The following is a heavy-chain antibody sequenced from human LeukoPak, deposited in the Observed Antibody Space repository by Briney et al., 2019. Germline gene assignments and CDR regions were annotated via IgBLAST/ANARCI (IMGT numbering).Heavy chain of an antibody. Sequence: SETLSLTCTVSGGSISSHYWSWIRQPPGKGLEWIGYIYYSGSTNYNPSLKSRVTISVDTSKNQFSLKLSSVTAADTAVYYCARAGITARNYYYYYMDVWGKGTTVTVSS. J-gene: IGHJ6*03. CDR1: GGSISSHY. CDR2: IYYSGST. D-gene: IGHD1/OR15-1a*01. CDR3: ARAGITARNYYYYYMDV. V-gene: IGHV4-59*11.